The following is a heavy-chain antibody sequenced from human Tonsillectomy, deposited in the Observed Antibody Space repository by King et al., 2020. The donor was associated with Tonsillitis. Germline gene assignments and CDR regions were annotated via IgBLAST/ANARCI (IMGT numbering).Heavy chain of an antibody. Sequence: QLVQSGAEVKKPGASVKVSCKASGGTFSSYAISWVRQAPGQGLEWMGGIIPICGTANYAQKFQGRETITADESTSTAYMGLSSLRSEDTAVYYCARVLWVTTGYDAFDIWGQGTMVTVSS. D-gene: IGHD4-11*01. CDR1: GGTFSSYA. J-gene: IGHJ3*02. CDR3: ARVLWVTTGYDAFDI. CDR2: IIPICGTA. V-gene: IGHV1-69*01.